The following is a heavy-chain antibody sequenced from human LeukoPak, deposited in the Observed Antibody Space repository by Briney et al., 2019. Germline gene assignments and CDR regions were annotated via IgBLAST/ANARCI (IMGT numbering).Heavy chain of an antibody. J-gene: IGHJ6*03. CDR2: IYSGGST. D-gene: IGHD6-6*01. CDR3: AKEDEYSRPSDMDV. CDR1: GFTVSSNY. V-gene: IGHV3-53*01. Sequence: GGSLRLSCAASGFTVSSNYMSWVRQAPGKGLEWVSVIYSGGSTYYADSVKGRFTISRDNSKNTLYLQMNSLRAEDTAVYYCAKEDEYSRPSDMDVWGKGTTVTVSS.